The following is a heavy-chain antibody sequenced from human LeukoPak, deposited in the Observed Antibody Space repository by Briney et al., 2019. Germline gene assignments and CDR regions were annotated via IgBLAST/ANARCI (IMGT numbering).Heavy chain of an antibody. J-gene: IGHJ4*02. CDR3: ARVSFYNSGWSDDY. Sequence: ASVKVSCKASGYTFTCYGISWVRQAPGQGLEWMGWISAYNGNTNYAQKLQGRVTMTTDTSTSTAYMELRSLRSDDTAVYYCARVSFYNSGWSDDYWGQGTLVTVSS. CDR1: GYTFTCYG. D-gene: IGHD6-19*01. V-gene: IGHV1-18*01. CDR2: ISAYNGNT.